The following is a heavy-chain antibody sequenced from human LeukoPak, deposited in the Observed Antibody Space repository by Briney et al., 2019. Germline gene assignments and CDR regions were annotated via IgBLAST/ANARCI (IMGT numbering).Heavy chain of an antibody. J-gene: IGHJ4*02. Sequence: SETLSLTCAVYGGSFSGYYWSWIRQPPGKGLEWIGEINHSGSTNYNPSLKSRVTISVDTSKNQFSLKLSSVTAANTAVYYCAREPSEIAAAGQNYFDYWGQGTLVTVSS. CDR3: AREPSEIAAAGQNYFDY. D-gene: IGHD6-13*01. V-gene: IGHV4-34*01. CDR1: GGSFSGYY. CDR2: INHSGST.